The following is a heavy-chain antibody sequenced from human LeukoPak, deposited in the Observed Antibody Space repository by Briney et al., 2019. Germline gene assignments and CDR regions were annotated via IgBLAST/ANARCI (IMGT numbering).Heavy chain of an antibody. CDR3: ARSSVDTAKDRPGRIDY. J-gene: IGHJ4*02. CDR1: GYTFTSYG. CDR2: ISAYNGNT. D-gene: IGHD5-18*01. V-gene: IGHV1-18*01. Sequence: ASVKVSCKASGYTFTSYGISWVRQAPGQGLEWMGWISAYNGNTNYAQKLQGRVTMTTDTSTSTAYMELRSLRSDDTAVYYCARSSVDTAKDRPGRIDYWGQGTLVTVSS.